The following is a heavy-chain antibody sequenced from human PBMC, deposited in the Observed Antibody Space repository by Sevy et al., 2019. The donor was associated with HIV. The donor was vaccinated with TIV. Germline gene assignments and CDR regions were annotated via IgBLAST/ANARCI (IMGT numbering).Heavy chain of an antibody. J-gene: IGHJ4*02. CDR2: FGGIADYT. CDR3: AKEVSEHSYSDY. D-gene: IGHD3-10*01. Sequence: GGPLRPSCVTPGFTFSSYAMGWVRQTPGKGREGVSAFGGIADYTYYADSVKGRFTISRDNSTNTLYLQMNGLRAEDTAVYYCAKEVSEHSYSDYWGQGTLVTVSS. CDR1: GFTFSSYA. V-gene: IGHV3-23*01.